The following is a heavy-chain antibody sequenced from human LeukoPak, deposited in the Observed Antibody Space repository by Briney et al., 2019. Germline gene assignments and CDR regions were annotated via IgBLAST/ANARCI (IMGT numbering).Heavy chain of an antibody. CDR2: INHSGST. CDR1: GGSFSGYY. J-gene: IGHJ6*02. V-gene: IGHV4-34*01. D-gene: IGHD1-26*01. Sequence: PSETLSLTCAVYGGSFSGYYWSWIRQPPGKGLEWIGEINHSGSTNYNPSLKSRVTISVDTSKNQFSLKLSSVTAADTAVYYCARWEYYYYGMDVWGQGTTVTFSS. CDR3: ARWEYYYYGMDV.